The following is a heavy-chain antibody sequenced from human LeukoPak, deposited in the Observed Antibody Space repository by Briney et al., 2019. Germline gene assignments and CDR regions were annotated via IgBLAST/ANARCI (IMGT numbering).Heavy chain of an antibody. Sequence: SETLSLTCAVSVYSISSGYYWGWIRQPPGKGLEWIGSIYHSGSTYYNPSLKSRVTISVDTSKNQFSLKLSSVTAADTAVYYCARVESSGDVDYWGQGTLVTVSS. V-gene: IGHV4-38-2*01. D-gene: IGHD6-19*01. J-gene: IGHJ4*02. CDR2: IYHSGST. CDR3: ARVESSGDVDY. CDR1: VYSISSGYY.